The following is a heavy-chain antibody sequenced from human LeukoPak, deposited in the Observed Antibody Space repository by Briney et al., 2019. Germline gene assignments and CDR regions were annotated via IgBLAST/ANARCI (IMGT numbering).Heavy chain of an antibody. D-gene: IGHD2-21*01. J-gene: IGHJ4*02. CDR1: GFTFRSYS. V-gene: IGHV3-48*02. CDR2: ISGSSSTI. CDR3: ASHFVFLGH. Sequence: GGALRLYCVGSGFTFRSYSMNWVRQAPGKGLEWISFISGSSSTIHYADSVKGRFTSSRDNANNLLYLQMNSLRDEDTAVYYCASHFVFLGHWGQGTLVNVSP.